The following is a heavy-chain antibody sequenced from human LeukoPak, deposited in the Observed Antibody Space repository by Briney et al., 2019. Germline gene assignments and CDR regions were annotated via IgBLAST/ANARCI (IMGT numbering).Heavy chain of an antibody. J-gene: IGHJ3*02. Sequence: GGALRLSCAAAGFTFSSYSMNWVRQAPGKGLEWGSSISSSSSYIYYADSVKGRFTISRDNAKNSLYLQMNSLRAEDTAVYYCARDRAAAHAFDIWGQGTMVTVSS. V-gene: IGHV3-21*01. CDR2: ISSSSSYI. CDR1: GFTFSSYS. CDR3: ARDRAAAHAFDI. D-gene: IGHD6-13*01.